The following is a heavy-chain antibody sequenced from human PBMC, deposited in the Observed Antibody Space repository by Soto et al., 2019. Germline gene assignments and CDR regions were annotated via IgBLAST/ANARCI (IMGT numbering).Heavy chain of an antibody. V-gene: IGHV1-46*01. CDR2: INPSGGST. D-gene: IGHD3-3*01. CDR1: GYTFTSYY. Sequence: GASVKVSCKASGYTFTSYYMHWVRQAPGQGLEWMGIINPSGGSTSYAQKFQGRVTMTRDTSTSTVYMELSSLRSEDTAVYYCARCQDSGILGSGYLNWFDPWGQGTLVTVSS. J-gene: IGHJ5*02. CDR3: ARCQDSGILGSGYLNWFDP.